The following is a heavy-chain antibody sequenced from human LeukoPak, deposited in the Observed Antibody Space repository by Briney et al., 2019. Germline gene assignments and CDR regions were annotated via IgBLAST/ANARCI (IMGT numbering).Heavy chain of an antibody. CDR2: ISSSSTTI. J-gene: IGHJ4*02. Sequence: SGGSLRLSCAASGFTFSTYSMNWVRQAPGKGLEWVSYISSSSTTIYYADSVKGRFTISRDNAKNSLYLQMNSLRDGDTAVYYCARDPCSSGIYDYWGQGTLDSVSS. D-gene: IGHD2-15*01. CDR1: GFTFSTYS. CDR3: ARDPCSSGIYDY. V-gene: IGHV3-48*02.